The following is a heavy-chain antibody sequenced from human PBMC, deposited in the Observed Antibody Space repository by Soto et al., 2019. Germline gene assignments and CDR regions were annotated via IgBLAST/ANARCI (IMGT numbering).Heavy chain of an antibody. CDR1: GYSFTSYW. V-gene: IGHV5-51*01. CDR2: IYPGDSDT. CDR3: AQSPRLTEAFDI. Sequence: LGESLKISCKFSGYSFTSYWIGWVRQMPGKGLEWMGIIYPGDSDTRYSPSFQGHVTISADKSFTTAYLQWSSLKASDTAMYYCAQSPRLTEAFDIWGQAPMVTVSS. J-gene: IGHJ3*02.